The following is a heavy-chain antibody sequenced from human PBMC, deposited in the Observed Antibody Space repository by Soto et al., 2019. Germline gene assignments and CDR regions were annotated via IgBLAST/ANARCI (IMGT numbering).Heavy chain of an antibody. CDR3: ERTASGYSYGDAMDV. J-gene: IGHJ6*02. D-gene: IGHD5-18*01. Sequence: HGESLKISCNGSGYSFTSYWIGWVRQMPGKGLEWMGIIYPGDSDTRYSPSFQGQVTISADKSISTAYLQWSSLKASDTAMYYCERTASGYSYGDAMDVWGQGTTVTVYS. V-gene: IGHV5-51*01. CDR1: GYSFTSYW. CDR2: IYPGDSDT.